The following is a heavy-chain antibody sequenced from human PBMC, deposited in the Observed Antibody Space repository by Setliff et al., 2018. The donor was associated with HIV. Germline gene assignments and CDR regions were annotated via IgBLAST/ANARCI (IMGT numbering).Heavy chain of an antibody. CDR2: IHPIFGTT. CDR1: GGTFSSYI. Sequence: SVKVSCKASGGTFSSYITAWVRQAPGQGLEWMGGIHPIFGTTNYARDFMGRVSITADESTNTAYMELSSLRSDDSATYYCARGIPRGTVFGVVGYFDYWGQGTPVTVPS. CDR3: ARGIPRGTVFGVVGYFDY. V-gene: IGHV1-69*13. J-gene: IGHJ4*02. D-gene: IGHD3-3*01.